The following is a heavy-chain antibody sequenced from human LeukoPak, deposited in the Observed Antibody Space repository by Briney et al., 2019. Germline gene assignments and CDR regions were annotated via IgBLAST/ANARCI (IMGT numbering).Heavy chain of an antibody. CDR1: GFNFGGYV. CDR2: ISRSGDYT. CDR3: AKDRDDSGDYAFDY. Sequence: GGSLRLSCAASGFNFGGYVMSWVRQAPGKGLEWVSVISRSGDYTKYADSVKGRFTISRDNSKNTLSLQVSGLRAEDTAIYYCAKDRDDSGDYAFDYWGQGILVSISS. J-gene: IGHJ4*02. D-gene: IGHD4-17*01. V-gene: IGHV3-23*01.